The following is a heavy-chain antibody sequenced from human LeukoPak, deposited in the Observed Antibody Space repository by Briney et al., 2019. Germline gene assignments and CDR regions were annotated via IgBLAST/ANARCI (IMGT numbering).Heavy chain of an antibody. CDR3: ARDGSSWYSGVKDHKSLDY. Sequence: GGSLRLSCAASGFTFSSYSMNWVRQAPGKGLEWVSSISSSSSYIYYADSVKGRFTISRDNAKNSPYLQMNSLRAEDTAVYYCARDGSSWYSGVKDHKSLDYWGQGTLVTVSS. J-gene: IGHJ4*02. V-gene: IGHV3-21*01. D-gene: IGHD6-13*01. CDR1: GFTFSSYS. CDR2: ISSSSSYI.